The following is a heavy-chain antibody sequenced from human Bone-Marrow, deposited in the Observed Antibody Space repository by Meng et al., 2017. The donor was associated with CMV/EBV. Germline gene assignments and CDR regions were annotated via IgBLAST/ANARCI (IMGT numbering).Heavy chain of an antibody. Sequence: GESLKISCAASGFTFSSYSMNWVRQAPGKGLEWVANIKQDGSEKYYVDSVKGRFTISRDNAKNSLYLQMNSLRAEDTAVYYCAGGLYSSSWYGSDYFDYWGQGTLVTVSS. D-gene: IGHD6-13*01. CDR3: AGGLYSSSWYGSDYFDY. V-gene: IGHV3-7*03. CDR2: IKQDGSEK. J-gene: IGHJ4*02. CDR1: GFTFSSYS.